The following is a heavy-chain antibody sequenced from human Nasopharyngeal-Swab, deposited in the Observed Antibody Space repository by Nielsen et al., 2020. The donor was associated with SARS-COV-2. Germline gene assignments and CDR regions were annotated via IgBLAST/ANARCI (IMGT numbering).Heavy chain of an antibody. Sequence: WIRQPPGKGLEWVAVIWYDGSNKYYADSVKGRFTISRDNSKNTLYLRMNSLRAEDTAVYYCARALGEMATISDYWGQGTLVTVSS. D-gene: IGHD5-24*01. V-gene: IGHV3-33*01. CDR2: IWYDGSNK. CDR3: ARALGEMATISDY. J-gene: IGHJ4*02.